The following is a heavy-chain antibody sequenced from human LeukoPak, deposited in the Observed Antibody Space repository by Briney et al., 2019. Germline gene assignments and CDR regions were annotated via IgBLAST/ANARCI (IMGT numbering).Heavy chain of an antibody. CDR1: GFAFSNSA. CDR3: AKHYYDSSGYFYCLDY. CDR2: ISGIGSGT. J-gene: IGHJ4*02. D-gene: IGHD3-22*01. Sequence: GGSLRLSCAATGFAFSNSAMTWVRQGPGKGLEWVSGISGIGSGTYYADSVKGRFTISRDNSKTTLYLQMNSLRAEDTAVYYCAKHYYDSSGYFYCLDYWGQGTLVTVSS. V-gene: IGHV3-23*01.